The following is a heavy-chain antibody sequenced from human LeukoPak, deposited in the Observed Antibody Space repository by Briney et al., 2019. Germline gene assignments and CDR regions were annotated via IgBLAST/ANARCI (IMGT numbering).Heavy chain of an antibody. J-gene: IGHJ4*02. V-gene: IGHV3-23*01. CDR3: AKGLQLNNGYHPDY. Sequence: GGSLRLSCAASGFTFSSAAMTWVRQAPGKGLEWVSTITGSDDRTYFADSVRGRFTISRDYSKNTLHLQINSLRVEDTAIYYCAKGLQLNNGYHPDYWGQGTLVTVSS. CDR2: ITGSDDRT. CDR1: GFTFSSAA. D-gene: IGHD5-18*01.